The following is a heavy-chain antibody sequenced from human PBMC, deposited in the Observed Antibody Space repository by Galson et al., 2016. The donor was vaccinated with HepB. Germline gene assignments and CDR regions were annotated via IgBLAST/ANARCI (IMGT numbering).Heavy chain of an antibody. D-gene: IGHD6-13*01. V-gene: IGHV4-39*01. Sequence: LSLTCTVSGGSISSSSYYWGWIRQPPGKGLEWIGRIYYSGSTFYNPSLKSRVTISVDTSKNQFSLKLSSVTAADTAVYYCARQKSYSSSWYILYWFDPWGQGTLVTVSS. CDR2: IYYSGST. CDR3: ARQKSYSSSWYILYWFDP. CDR1: GGSISSSSYY. J-gene: IGHJ5*02.